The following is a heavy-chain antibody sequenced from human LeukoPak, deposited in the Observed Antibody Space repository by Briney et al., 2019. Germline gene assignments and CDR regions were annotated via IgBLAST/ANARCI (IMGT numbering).Heavy chain of an antibody. D-gene: IGHD6-13*01. CDR3: VRDRGYSTNWRGEGDYFDY. CDR2: ISSSGTTI. J-gene: IGHJ4*02. CDR1: GFTFSDCY. Sequence: KPGGSLRLSCAASGFTFSDCYMSWIRQAPGKGLEWLSYISSSGTTIYYADSVKGRFAISRDNAKNSLYLQMNSLRAEDTAVYYCVRDRGYSTNWRGEGDYFDYWGQGTLVTVSS. V-gene: IGHV3-11*01.